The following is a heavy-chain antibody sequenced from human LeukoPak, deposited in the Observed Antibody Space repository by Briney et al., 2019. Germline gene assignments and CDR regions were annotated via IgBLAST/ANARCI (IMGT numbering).Heavy chain of an antibody. D-gene: IGHD6-13*01. CDR1: GYSISSGYY. V-gene: IGHV4-38-2*02. J-gene: IGHJ5*02. Sequence: SETLSLTCTVSGYSISSGYYWGWIRQPPGKGLEWIGSIYHSGSTYYNPSLKSRVTISVDTSKNQFSLKLSSVTAADTAVYYCARAYSSSWYLNWFDPWGQGTPVTVSS. CDR3: ARAYSSSWYLNWFDP. CDR2: IYHSGST.